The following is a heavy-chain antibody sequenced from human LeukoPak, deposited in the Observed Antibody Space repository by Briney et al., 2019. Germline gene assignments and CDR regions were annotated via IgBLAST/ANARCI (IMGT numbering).Heavy chain of an antibody. D-gene: IGHD2-2*01. CDR3: ARRYCSSTSCYYIWCGDCYHDY. CDR2: IYHSGST. V-gene: IGHV4-38-2*02. Sequence: SETLSLTCTVSGYSINSGYYWGWIRQPPGKGLEWIGSIYHSGSTYCNPSLKSRVTISVDTSKNQFSLKLSSVTAADTAVYYCARRYCSSTSCYYIWCGDCYHDYWGQGTLVTVSS. CDR1: GYSINSGYY. J-gene: IGHJ4*02.